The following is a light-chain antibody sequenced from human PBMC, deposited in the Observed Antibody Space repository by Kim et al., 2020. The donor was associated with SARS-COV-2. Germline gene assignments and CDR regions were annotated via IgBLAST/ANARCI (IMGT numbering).Light chain of an antibody. V-gene: IGKV1-5*03. J-gene: IGKJ2*01. CDR1: QSISSW. Sequence: DIQMTQSPSTLSASVGDRVTITCRASQSISSWLAWYQQKPGKAPKLLIYKASSLESGVPSRFSGSGSGTEFTLTISSLQPDDFVTYYCQQYNSYPVTFGQGTKLEI. CDR3: QQYNSYPVT. CDR2: KAS.